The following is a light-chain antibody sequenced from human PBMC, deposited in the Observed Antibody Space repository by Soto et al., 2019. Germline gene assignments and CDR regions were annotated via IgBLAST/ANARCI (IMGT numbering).Light chain of an antibody. V-gene: IGKV2-28*01. CDR1: PSLLHSNGYNY. CDR3: MQDLHTPWT. J-gene: IGKJ1*01. Sequence: DIVMTQSPLSLPVTPGVPASISCRSSPSLLHSNGYNYLDWYMQKPGQSPQLLIYLGSNRASGVPDRLSGSDSGTDFTLKIIRVEAEDVGVYYCMQDLHTPWTFGQGTKVEIK. CDR2: LGS.